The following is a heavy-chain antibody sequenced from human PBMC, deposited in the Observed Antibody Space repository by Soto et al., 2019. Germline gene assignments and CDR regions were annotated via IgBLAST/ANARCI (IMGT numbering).Heavy chain of an antibody. CDR2: IYHSGST. CDR3: ARIPYSYSGYDETYFDY. J-gene: IGHJ4*02. CDR1: GYSITSGYY. Sequence: PPETLSLTCAVSGYSITSGYYWGWIRQPPGKGLEWIGSIYHSGSTYYNPSLKSRVTISVDTPQKLFSLKLSSVTAADTAVYYCARIPYSYSGYDETYFDYWGQGTMVTVS. V-gene: IGHV4-38-2*01. D-gene: IGHD5-12*01.